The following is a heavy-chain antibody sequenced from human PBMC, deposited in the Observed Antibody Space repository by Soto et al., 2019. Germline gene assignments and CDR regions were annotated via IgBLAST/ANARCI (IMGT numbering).Heavy chain of an antibody. Sequence: QVQLVESGGGLVKPGGSLRLSCAASGFTFSDYYMSWIRQAPGKGLEWVSYISSSGSTISYADSVKGRFTISRDNAKNSLYLEMNSLRAEDTAVYYCARDGDYYDSSGEFLRDAFDIWGQGTLVTVSS. D-gene: IGHD3-22*01. CDR3: ARDGDYYDSSGEFLRDAFDI. CDR2: ISSSGSTI. CDR1: GFTFSDYY. J-gene: IGHJ3*02. V-gene: IGHV3-11*01.